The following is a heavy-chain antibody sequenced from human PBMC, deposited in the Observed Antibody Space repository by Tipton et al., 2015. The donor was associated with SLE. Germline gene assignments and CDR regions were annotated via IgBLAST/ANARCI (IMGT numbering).Heavy chain of an antibody. CDR2: IWYDGSNK. CDR1: GFTFSTSA. CDR3: ARGRGGEFLDY. Sequence: QVQLVQSGRGVVQSGTSLRLSCAASGFTFSTSAMHWVRQAPGKGLEWVAVIWYDGSNKFYADSVKGRFTISRDNSKNTVSLQMNSLRVEDTAVYFCARGRGGEFLDYWGQGTLVTVSS. V-gene: IGHV3-33*01. D-gene: IGHD3-16*01. J-gene: IGHJ4*02.